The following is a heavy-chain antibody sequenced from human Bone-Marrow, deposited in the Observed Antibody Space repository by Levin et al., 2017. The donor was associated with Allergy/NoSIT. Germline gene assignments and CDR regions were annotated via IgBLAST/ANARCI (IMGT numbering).Heavy chain of an antibody. CDR3: ARSIIWFGDDY. Sequence: GESLKISCAASGFTFSSYSMNWVRQAPGKGLEWVSYISSSSSTIYYADSVKGRFTISRDNAKNSLYLQMNSLRAEDTAVYYCARSIIWFGDDYWGQGTLVTVSS. V-gene: IGHV3-48*01. J-gene: IGHJ4*02. D-gene: IGHD3-10*01. CDR1: GFTFSSYS. CDR2: ISSSSSTI.